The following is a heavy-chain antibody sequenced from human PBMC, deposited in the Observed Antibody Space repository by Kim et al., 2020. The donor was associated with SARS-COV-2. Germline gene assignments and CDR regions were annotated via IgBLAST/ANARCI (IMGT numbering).Heavy chain of an antibody. CDR2: VYYTGNT. CDR1: GFSISTSGYY. V-gene: IGHV4-39*01. Sequence: SETLSLTCIVSGFSISTSGYYWDWIRQPPGKVLEWSVNVYYTGNTYYNPSLKSRVTISVDTSKNQFSLKLSSVTAADTAVYYCARHFRGVFIRFLGLFQFDTWGQGRLVTVSS. CDR3: ARHFRGVFIRFLGLFQFDT. J-gene: IGHJ5*02. D-gene: IGHD3-22*01.